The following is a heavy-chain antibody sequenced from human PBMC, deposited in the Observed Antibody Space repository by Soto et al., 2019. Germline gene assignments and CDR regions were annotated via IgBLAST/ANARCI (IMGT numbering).Heavy chain of an antibody. CDR3: ARDRPPGSLYGMDA. CDR2: ISADSGYT. Sequence: QIPLVQSGGGVERPGASVTVSCEASGYIFTTYGLSWVRQTPAHGLEWMGWISADSGYTQYAQFLQDRLTMTRDTSTNTGYIELRDLTSDDTGIYYCARDRPPGSLYGMDAWGQGTAVTVSS. CDR1: GYIFTTYG. J-gene: IGHJ6*02. V-gene: IGHV1-18*01.